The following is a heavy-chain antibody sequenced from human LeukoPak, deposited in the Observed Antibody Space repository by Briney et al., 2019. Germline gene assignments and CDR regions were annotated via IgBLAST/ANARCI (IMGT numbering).Heavy chain of an antibody. CDR2: VSGSGDRM. V-gene: IGHV3-23*01. CDR1: GFTSSSYA. J-gene: IGHJ4*02. CDR3: AKAAAAPGFDF. D-gene: IGHD6-13*01. Sequence: PGGSLRLSCAASGFTSSSYALNWVRQAPGKGLEWVATVSGSGDRMYHADSVKVRFTISRDNSKNTIYLQMSSLRAEDTALYYCAKAAAAPGFDFWGQGTLVTVSS.